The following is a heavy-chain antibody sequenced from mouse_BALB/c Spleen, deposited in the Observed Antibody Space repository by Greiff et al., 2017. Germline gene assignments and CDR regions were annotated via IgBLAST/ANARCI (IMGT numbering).Heavy chain of an antibody. J-gene: IGHJ4*01. V-gene: IGHV1-87*01. Sequence: VQLQQSGAELARPGASVKLSCKASGYTFTSFWMQWVKQRPGQGLEWIGAIYPGDGDTRYTQKFKGKATLTADKSSNTAYLQLSSLTSEDTAVYYCNVYGNYLYYAMDYWGQGTSVTVSS. D-gene: IGHD2-1*01. CDR2: IYPGDGDT. CDR1: GYTFTSFW. CDR3: NVYGNYLYYAMDY.